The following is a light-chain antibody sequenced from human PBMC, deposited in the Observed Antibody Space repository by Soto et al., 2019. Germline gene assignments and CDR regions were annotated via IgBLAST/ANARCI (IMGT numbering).Light chain of an antibody. CDR3: QQYNNYWT. CDR1: QSISSG. Sequence: DIQMTQSPSTLSASVGDRVTITCRASQSISSGLAWYQQKPGKAPKFLIYNASRLQSGVPSRFSGSGSGTEFTLTISSLQPDDFATYYCQQYNNYWTFGQGTKVEIK. J-gene: IGKJ1*01. CDR2: NAS. V-gene: IGKV1-5*03.